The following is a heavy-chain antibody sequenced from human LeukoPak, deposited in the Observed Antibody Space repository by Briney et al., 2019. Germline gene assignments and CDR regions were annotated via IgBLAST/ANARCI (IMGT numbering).Heavy chain of an antibody. J-gene: IGHJ4*02. CDR1: GYSFTNNW. D-gene: IGHD3-22*01. CDR3: AGGHSSGYEFDY. V-gene: IGHV5-51*01. Sequence: GESLKISCKSSGYSFTNNWIGWVGQMPGKGLEWMGIIYPGDSGTRYSPSFQGQVTISADKSISTAYLQWSSLKASDTAMYYCAGGHSSGYEFDYWGQGTLVTVSS. CDR2: IYPGDSGT.